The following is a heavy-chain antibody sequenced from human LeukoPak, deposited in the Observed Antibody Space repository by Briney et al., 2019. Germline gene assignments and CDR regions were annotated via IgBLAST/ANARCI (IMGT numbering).Heavy chain of an antibody. V-gene: IGHV4-39*01. CDR3: ARHPTSSYYFDY. J-gene: IGHJ4*02. CDR1: GGSISSSSYL. Sequence: PSETLSLTCTVSGGSISSSSYLWGWVRQPPGKGLEWIGIIYYSGSAYYNPSLKSRVTISVDTSNNQFSLKLSSVTAADTAFYYCARHPTSSYYFDYWGQGTLVTVSS. CDR2: IYYSGSA.